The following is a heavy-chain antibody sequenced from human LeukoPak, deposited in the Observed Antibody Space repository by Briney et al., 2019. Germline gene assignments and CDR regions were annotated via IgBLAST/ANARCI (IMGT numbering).Heavy chain of an antibody. CDR2: INHRGST. CDR3: ARRRRNFIAVAGYFDY. CDR1: GGFFRRYY. J-gene: IGHJ4*02. V-gene: IGHV4-34*01. Sequence: SETLSLTCAVYGGFFRRYYWSWIRQPPGKGLEWIGEINHRGSTNYNPSLKSRVTISVDTSKNQFSLKLSSVTAADTAVYYCARRRRNFIAVAGYFDYWGQGTLVTVSS. D-gene: IGHD6-19*01.